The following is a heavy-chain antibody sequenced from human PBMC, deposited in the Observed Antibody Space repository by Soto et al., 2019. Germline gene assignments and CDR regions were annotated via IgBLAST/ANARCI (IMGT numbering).Heavy chain of an antibody. Sequence: EVQLVESGGGLVKPGGSLRLSCAASGFTFSSYSMNWVRQAPGKGLEWVSSISSSSSYIYYADSLKGRFTISRDNAKNSLYLQMNSLRAEDTAVYYCARTHYGDYADDYWGQGTLVTVSS. V-gene: IGHV3-21*01. J-gene: IGHJ4*02. D-gene: IGHD4-17*01. CDR3: ARTHYGDYADDY. CDR2: ISSSSSYI. CDR1: GFTFSSYS.